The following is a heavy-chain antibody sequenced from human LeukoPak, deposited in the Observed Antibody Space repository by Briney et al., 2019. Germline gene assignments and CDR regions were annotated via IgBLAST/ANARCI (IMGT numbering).Heavy chain of an antibody. D-gene: IGHD2-15*01. V-gene: IGHV3-21*01. CDR3: ARDRLRGGVDY. J-gene: IGHJ4*02. Sequence: GGSLRLSCAASGFTFSVYTMSWVRQAPGKGLEWVSSISSSSTYIHYADSVKGRFTISRDSAKNSLSLQMNGLRADDTAVYYCARDRLRGGVDYWGQGTLVTVSS. CDR2: ISSSSTYI. CDR1: GFTFSVYT.